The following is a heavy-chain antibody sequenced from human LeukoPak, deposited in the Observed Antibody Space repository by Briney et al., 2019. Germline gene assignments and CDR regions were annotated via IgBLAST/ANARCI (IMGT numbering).Heavy chain of an antibody. D-gene: IGHD1-26*01. Sequence: SQTLSLTCAISGDSVSSDSAAWNWIRQSPSRGLEWLARTYFRSKWYYDYALAVKGRITINPDTSKNQFSLQLSSVTPEDTAVYFCARDPVGGSTIFDSWGQGTLVTVSS. CDR3: ARDPVGGSTIFDS. J-gene: IGHJ4*02. CDR2: TYFRSKWYY. V-gene: IGHV6-1*01. CDR1: GDSVSSDSAA.